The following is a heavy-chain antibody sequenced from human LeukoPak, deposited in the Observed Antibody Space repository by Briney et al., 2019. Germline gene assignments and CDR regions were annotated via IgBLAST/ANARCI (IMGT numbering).Heavy chain of an antibody. CDR1: GDSFSSYY. CDR2: IYYSGNT. D-gene: IGHD4-11*01. V-gene: IGHV4-59*01. CDR3: ARDKSTSDYTKRFDY. J-gene: IGHJ4*02. Sequence: SETLSLTCTVSGDSFSSYYWSWIRQPPGKGLEWIGNIYYSGNTKYNPSLKSRVSMSVDTSNNQFSLELSSVTTADTAVYYCARDKSTSDYTKRFDYWGQGILVTVSS.